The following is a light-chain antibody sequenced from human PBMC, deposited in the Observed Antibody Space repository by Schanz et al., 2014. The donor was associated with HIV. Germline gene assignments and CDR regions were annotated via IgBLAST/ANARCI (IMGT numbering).Light chain of an antibody. Sequence: DIQMTQSPSSVSASVGDRVTISCRASQGITRWLAWYQQKVGKAPNLLIYATSILQSWVPSRFSGSGSGTDFTRTISTLQPEDFATYYCQQSNISPLTFGGGTTVEI. CDR1: QGITRW. J-gene: IGKJ4*01. CDR2: ATS. V-gene: IGKV1-12*01. CDR3: QQSNISPLT.